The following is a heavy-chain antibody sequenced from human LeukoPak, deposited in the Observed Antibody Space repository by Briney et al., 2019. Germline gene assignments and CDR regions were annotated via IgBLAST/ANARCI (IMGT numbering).Heavy chain of an antibody. CDR3: ARGYSSFDY. CDR2: IDWDDDK. D-gene: IGHD5-12*01. J-gene: IGHJ4*02. V-gene: IGHV2-70*10. Sequence: SALTLANPTQTLTMTCNFSGCLLSTPGMCVDWIRQPPWNALEWIARIDWDDDKYYSTSLKTRLTISRDTSKNQVVLTMTTMDPVDTATYYCARGYSSFDYWGQGTLVTVSS. CDR1: GCLLSTPGMC.